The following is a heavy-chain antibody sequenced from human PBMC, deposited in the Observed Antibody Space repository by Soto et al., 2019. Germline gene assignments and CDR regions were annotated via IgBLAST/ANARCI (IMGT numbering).Heavy chain of an antibody. CDR1: GYTFTSYA. Sequence: GASVKVSCKASGYTFTSYAMHWVRQAPGQRIEWMGWINAGNGNTRYSQKFQGRVTITRDTSASTAYMELSSLRSEDTAVYYCARACSGGSCYSVYYYYYMDVWGKGTTVTVSS. D-gene: IGHD2-15*01. V-gene: IGHV1-3*01. CDR3: ARACSGGSCYSVYYYYYMDV. J-gene: IGHJ6*03. CDR2: INAGNGNT.